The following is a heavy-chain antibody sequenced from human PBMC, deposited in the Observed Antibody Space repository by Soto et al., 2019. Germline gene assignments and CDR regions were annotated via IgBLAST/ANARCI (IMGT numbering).Heavy chain of an antibody. V-gene: IGHV4-39*01. J-gene: IGHJ5*02. CDR3: FDP. CDR1: HGSITRSTFY. Sequence: PSETLSLTCTVSHGSITRSTFYWGWIRQPPGKGLEWIGSVHYTGNTYYNPSLKSRVTISIDSSKNHLYLKLSSVTAADTAVYYWFDPWGQGTLVTVSS. CDR2: VHYTGNT.